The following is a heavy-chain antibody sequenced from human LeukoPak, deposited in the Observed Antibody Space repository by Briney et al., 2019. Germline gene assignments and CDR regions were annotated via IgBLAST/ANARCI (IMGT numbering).Heavy chain of an antibody. CDR1: GYSISSGYY. Sequence: SETLSLTCTVSGYSISSGYYWGWIRQPPGKGLEWIGSIYHSGSTYYNPSLKSRVTISVDTSKNQFSLKLSSMTAADTAVYYCARDRTVTTGSKTFGDYWGQGTLVTVSS. CDR2: IYHSGST. CDR3: ARDRTVTTGSKTFGDY. D-gene: IGHD4-11*01. V-gene: IGHV4-38-2*02. J-gene: IGHJ4*02.